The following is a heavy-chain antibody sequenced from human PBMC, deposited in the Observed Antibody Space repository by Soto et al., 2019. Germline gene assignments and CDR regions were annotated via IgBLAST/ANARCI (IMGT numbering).Heavy chain of an antibody. D-gene: IGHD2-8*02. J-gene: IGHJ4*02. Sequence: ASVKVSCKASGYSFTSHGVAWVRQAPGQGLEWMGWISTVNGKTDYAERLQGRLTMTTDTSTNTAYMELRSLRSDDTAIYYCARSCPGRTCYFIYWGQGTLVTVSS. CDR2: ISTVNGKT. CDR3: ARSCPGRTCYFIY. V-gene: IGHV1-18*01. CDR1: GYSFTSHG.